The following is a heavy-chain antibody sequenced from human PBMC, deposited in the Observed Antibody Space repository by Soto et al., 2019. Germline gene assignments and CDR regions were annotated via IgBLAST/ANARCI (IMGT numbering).Heavy chain of an antibody. CDR2: ISGSGDST. CDR1: GLTFSSYA. J-gene: IGHJ6*02. Sequence: EVQLLESGGGLAQPGGSLRLSCAGSGLTFSSYAMSWVRQGPGKGLECVSSISGSGDSTYYADSVKGRFTISRDNSKNTLWLQMISLRAEDTAIYYCAKGKVTAAVWTSGMDVWGQGTTVTVSS. V-gene: IGHV3-23*01. D-gene: IGHD6-13*01. CDR3: AKGKVTAAVWTSGMDV.